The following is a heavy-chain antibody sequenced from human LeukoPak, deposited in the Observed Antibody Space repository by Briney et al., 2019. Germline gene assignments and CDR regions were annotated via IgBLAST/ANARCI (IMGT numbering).Heavy chain of an antibody. J-gene: IGHJ4*02. CDR1: GGSISSYY. Sequence: SETLSLTCTVSGGSISSYYWSWIRQPPGKGLEWIGYIYYSGSTNYNPSLKSRVTISVDTSKNQFSLKLSSVTAADTAVYYCARAQGGSYFDYWGQGTLVTVSS. V-gene: IGHV4-59*12. CDR3: ARAQGGSYFDY. CDR2: IYYSGST. D-gene: IGHD1-26*01.